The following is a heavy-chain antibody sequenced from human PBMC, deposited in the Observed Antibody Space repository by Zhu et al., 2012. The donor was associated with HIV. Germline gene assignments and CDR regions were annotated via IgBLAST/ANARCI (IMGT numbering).Heavy chain of an antibody. CDR2: IHHSGTT. CDR1: GGSISSGDYY. CDR3: ARADGSGTYYYYYMDV. V-gene: IGHV4-30-4*08. Sequence: QVQLQESGPGLVKPSQTLSLTCTVSGGSISSGDYYWSWIRQPPGKGLEWIAYIHHSGTTYYNPSLKGRLSISIDTSKNQFSLRLSSVSAADTAVYFCARADGSGTYYYYYMDVVGTKGPRSPSP. J-gene: IGHJ6*03. D-gene: IGHD3-10*01.